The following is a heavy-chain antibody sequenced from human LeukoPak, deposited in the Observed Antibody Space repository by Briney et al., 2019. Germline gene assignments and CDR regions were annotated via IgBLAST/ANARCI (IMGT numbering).Heavy chain of an antibody. J-gene: IGHJ6*02. CDR3: ARAAPTTFYYYYYGMDV. Sequence: GGSLRLSCAASGFSFSTCGMHWVRQAPGKGLEWVAFIRSDGSNKHYADSVKGRFTISRDNSKNTLYLQMNSLRAEDTAVYYCARAAPTTFYYYYYGMDVWGQGTTVTVSS. V-gene: IGHV3-30*02. D-gene: IGHD4-17*01. CDR2: IRSDGSNK. CDR1: GFSFSTCG.